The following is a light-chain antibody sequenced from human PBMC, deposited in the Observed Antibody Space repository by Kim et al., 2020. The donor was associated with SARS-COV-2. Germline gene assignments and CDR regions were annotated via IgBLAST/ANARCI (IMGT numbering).Light chain of an antibody. V-gene: IGKV3-20*01. CDR2: GVF. CDR1: QSVSNSN. J-gene: IGKJ2*01. CDR3: QQYGSSPPYT. Sequence: SPRERATRSYQASQSVSNSNLAWYQQTPGQAPSLLIYGVFSRATGIPDKFSGSGSGTDFTLTISRLEPEDSAVYYCQQYGSSPPYTFGQGTKLEI.